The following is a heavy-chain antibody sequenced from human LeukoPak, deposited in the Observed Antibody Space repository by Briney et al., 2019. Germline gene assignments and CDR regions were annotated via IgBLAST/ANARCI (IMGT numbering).Heavy chain of an antibody. J-gene: IGHJ5*02. CDR3: ARGKYYYDSSGPECWFDP. Sequence: SETLSLTCTVSGGSISSYYWSWIRQPAGKGLEWTGRIYTSGSTNYNPSLKSRVTMLVDTSKNQFSLKLSSVTAADTAVYYCARGKYYYDSSGPECWFDPWGQGTLVTVSS. CDR1: GGSISSYY. V-gene: IGHV4-4*07. CDR2: IYTSGST. D-gene: IGHD3-22*01.